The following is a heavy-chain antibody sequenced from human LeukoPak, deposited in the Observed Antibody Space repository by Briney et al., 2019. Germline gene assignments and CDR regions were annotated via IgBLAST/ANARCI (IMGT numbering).Heavy chain of an antibody. CDR1: GFTFSSYA. V-gene: IGHV3-23*01. J-gene: IGHJ4*02. D-gene: IGHD3-22*01. CDR2: MTSSGGNT. CDR3: ASYDDSGYYLYRYFRY. Sequence: GGSLRLSCAASGFTFSSYAMSWVRQAPGKGLEWVSVMTSSGGNTYYADSVKGRFTISRDNSKNTLYPQMNSLRDDDTAVYYCASYDDSGYYLYRYFRYWGQGTLVTVSS.